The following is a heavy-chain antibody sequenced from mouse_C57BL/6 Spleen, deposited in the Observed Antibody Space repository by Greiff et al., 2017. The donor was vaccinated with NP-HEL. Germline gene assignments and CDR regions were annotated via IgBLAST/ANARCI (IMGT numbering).Heavy chain of an antibody. Sequence: SGPELVKPGASVKISCKASGYTFTDYYMNWVKQSHGKSLEWIGDINPNNGGTSYNQKFKGKATLTVDKSSSTAYMELRSLTSEDSAVYYCARGHDYVAMDYWGQGTSVTVSS. V-gene: IGHV1-26*01. CDR2: INPNNGGT. J-gene: IGHJ4*01. CDR1: GYTFTDYY. CDR3: ARGHDYVAMDY.